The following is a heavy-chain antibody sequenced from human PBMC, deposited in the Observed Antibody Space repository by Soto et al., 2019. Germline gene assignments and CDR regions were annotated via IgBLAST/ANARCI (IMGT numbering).Heavy chain of an antibody. Sequence: SETLSLTCTVSGGSISSSSYYWGWIRQPPGKGLEWIGSIYYSGSTYYNPSLKSRVTISVDTSKNQFSLKLSSVTAADTAVYYCARLAGGLFDLWGRGTLVTVSS. J-gene: IGHJ2*01. CDR2: IYYSGST. CDR1: GGSISSSSYY. V-gene: IGHV4-39*01. CDR3: ARLAGGLFDL.